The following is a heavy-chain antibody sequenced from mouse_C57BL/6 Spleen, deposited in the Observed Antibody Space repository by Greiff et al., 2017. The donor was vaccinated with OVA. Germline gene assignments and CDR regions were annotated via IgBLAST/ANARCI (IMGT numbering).Heavy chain of an antibody. CDR3: ATYYGSSYNWYFDV. Sequence: QVQLQQPGAELVKPGASVKLSCKASGYTFTSYWMHWVKQRPGQGLEWIGMIHPTSGSTNYNEKFKSKATLTVDKSSSTAYMQLSSLTSEDSAVYYCATYYGSSYNWYFDVWGTGTTVTVSS. J-gene: IGHJ1*03. CDR2: IHPTSGST. CDR1: GYTFTSYW. D-gene: IGHD1-1*01. V-gene: IGHV1-64*01.